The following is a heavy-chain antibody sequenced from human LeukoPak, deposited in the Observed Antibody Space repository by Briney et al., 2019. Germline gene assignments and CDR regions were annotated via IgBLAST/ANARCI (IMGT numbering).Heavy chain of an antibody. CDR2: IYYSGST. CDR3: AREGYYGSGSYPVRFDP. D-gene: IGHD3-10*01. CDR1: GGSISSGGYY. V-gene: IGHV4-30-4*08. Sequence: SQTLSLTCTVSGGSISSGGYYWSWIRQHPGKGLEWIGYIYYSGSTYYNPSLKSRVTISVDTSKTQFSLKLSSVTAADTAVYYCAREGYYGSGSYPVRFDPWGKGTLVTVSS. J-gene: IGHJ5*02.